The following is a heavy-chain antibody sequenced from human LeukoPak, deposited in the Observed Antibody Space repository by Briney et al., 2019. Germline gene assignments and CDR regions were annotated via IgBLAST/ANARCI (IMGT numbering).Heavy chain of an antibody. V-gene: IGHV3-21*01. Sequence: GGSLRLSCTASGFAFSTFTMNWVRQAPGRGLQWVSSISGTSTYIYYADSVKGRFTISRDNAKNSLYLQMNNLRAEDTAVYYCARDPPGDYYDSSGYMYYWGQGTLVTVSS. J-gene: IGHJ4*02. CDR2: ISGTSTYI. D-gene: IGHD3-22*01. CDR1: GFAFSTFT. CDR3: ARDPPGDYYDSSGYMYY.